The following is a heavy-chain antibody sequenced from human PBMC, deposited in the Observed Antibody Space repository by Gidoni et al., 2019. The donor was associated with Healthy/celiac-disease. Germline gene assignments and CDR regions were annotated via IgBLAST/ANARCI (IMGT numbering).Heavy chain of an antibody. V-gene: IGHV3-48*01. Sequence: EVQLVESGGGLVQPGGSLRLSCAASGFTLISFSMNWVRQAPGMGLEWVSFISISSSTIYYADSVKGRFTISRYNAKNSLYLQMNSLRAEDTAVYYCARVGVGYCSSTSCSYIDYWGQGTLVTVSS. CDR1: GFTLISFS. J-gene: IGHJ4*02. D-gene: IGHD2-2*01. CDR2: ISISSSTI. CDR3: ARVGVGYCSSTSCSYIDY.